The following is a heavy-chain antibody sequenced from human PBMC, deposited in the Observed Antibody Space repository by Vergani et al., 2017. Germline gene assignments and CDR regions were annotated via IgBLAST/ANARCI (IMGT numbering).Heavy chain of an antibody. Sequence: EVQLLESGGGLVQPGGSLSLSCAASGFTFSSYAMSWVRQAPGKGLEWVSSISGSGGSTYYADSVKGRFTISRDNSKNTLYLQMTSLRADDTAVYYCAKGWSRWWLSDNDAFDIWGQGTMVTVSS. CDR1: GFTFSSYA. D-gene: IGHD3-22*01. CDR3: AKGWSRWWLSDNDAFDI. CDR2: ISGSGGST. V-gene: IGHV3-23*01. J-gene: IGHJ3*02.